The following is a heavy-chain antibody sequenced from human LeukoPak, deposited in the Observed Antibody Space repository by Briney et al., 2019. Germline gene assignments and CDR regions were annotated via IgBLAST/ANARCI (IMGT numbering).Heavy chain of an antibody. D-gene: IGHD2-8*01. CDR3: ANGNRCTSPNCLGYYYFYMDV. J-gene: IGHJ6*03. CDR1: GFTFSSYA. V-gene: IGHV3-23*01. CDR2: FSGSGGTT. Sequence: GGSLRLSCAASGFTFSSYAMNWVRQAPGRGLEWVSGFSGSGGTTYYADSVKGRFTVSRDNSKNTLYLQMNSLRAEDTAVYYCANGNRCTSPNCLGYYYFYMDVWGKGTTVTVSS.